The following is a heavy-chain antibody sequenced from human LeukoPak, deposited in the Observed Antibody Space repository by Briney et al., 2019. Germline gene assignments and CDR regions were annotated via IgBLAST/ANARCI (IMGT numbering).Heavy chain of an antibody. J-gene: IGHJ4*02. CDR3: TRHPEDYDSSCYYGEDYFDY. V-gene: IGHV3-73*01. Sequence: GGSLRLSCAASGFTFSGSAMHWVRQASGKGLEWVGRIRSKANSYATAYAASVKGRFTISRDDSKNTAYLQMNSLKTGDTAVYYCTRHPEDYDSSCYYGEDYFDYCGQGTLVTVSS. CDR1: GFTFSGSA. D-gene: IGHD3-22*01. CDR2: IRSKANSYAT.